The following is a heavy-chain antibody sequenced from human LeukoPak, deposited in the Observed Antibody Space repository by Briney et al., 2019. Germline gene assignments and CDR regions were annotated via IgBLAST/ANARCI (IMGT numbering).Heavy chain of an antibody. CDR2: VRNKANSYTT. Sequence: GGSLRLSCAASGFTFSAHYMDCVRQAPGKGLEWVGRVRNKANSYTTEYAASVKDRFIISRDDSKSSLYLQMNSLEIEDTAVYYCARSDSSGYLEAYWGQGTLVTVSS. D-gene: IGHD3-22*01. CDR1: GFTFSAHY. CDR3: ARSDSSGYLEAY. V-gene: IGHV3-72*01. J-gene: IGHJ4*02.